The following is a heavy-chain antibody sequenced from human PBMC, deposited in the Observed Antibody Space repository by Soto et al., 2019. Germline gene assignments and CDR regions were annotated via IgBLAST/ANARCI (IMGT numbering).Heavy chain of an antibody. CDR2: LYDVDGA. D-gene: IGHD1-1*01. V-gene: IGHV3-53*01. CDR1: GLTISGKKY. J-gene: IGHJ3*01. CDR3: ATWHEREHAFDV. Sequence: DVQLVESGGGLIQPGESLRLSCAAFGLTISGKKYVAWVRQAPGKGLEWVSALYDVDGAFYSDSVTGRFTTSSDSSKTTVYLQMNDLRPDDTAVYYCATWHEREHAFDVWGQGTTVTISS.